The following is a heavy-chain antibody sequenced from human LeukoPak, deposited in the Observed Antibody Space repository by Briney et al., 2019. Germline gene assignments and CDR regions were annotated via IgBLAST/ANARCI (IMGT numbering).Heavy chain of an antibody. CDR3: AILNHPDGRVY. D-gene: IGHD5-24*01. V-gene: IGHV5-51*01. CDR2: IYAGNSDT. Sequence: WIRQHPGKGLEWMAIIYAGNSDTKYSPSFQGQVSISTDRSINTAYLQWSSLKASDTAISYCAILNHPDGRVYWGQGTLVTVSS. J-gene: IGHJ4*02.